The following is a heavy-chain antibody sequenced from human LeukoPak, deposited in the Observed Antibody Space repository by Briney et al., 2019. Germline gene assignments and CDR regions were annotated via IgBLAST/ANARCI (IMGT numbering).Heavy chain of an antibody. Sequence: PGGSLRLSCAASGFTFSSYAMSWVRQAPGKGLEWVSAISGSGGSTYYADSVKGRFTISRDNSKNTLYLQMNSLRAGDTAVYYCAKARGYYDFWSGYYEIDYWGQGTLVTVSS. CDR3: AKARGYYDFWSGYYEIDY. V-gene: IGHV3-23*01. D-gene: IGHD3-3*01. J-gene: IGHJ4*02. CDR2: ISGSGGST. CDR1: GFTFSSYA.